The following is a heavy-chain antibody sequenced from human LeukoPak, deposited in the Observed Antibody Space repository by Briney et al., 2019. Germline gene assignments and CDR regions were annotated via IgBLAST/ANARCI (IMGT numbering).Heavy chain of an antibody. CDR2: IIPIFGTA. V-gene: IGHV1-69*05. CDR3: ARDWEQGSSSGSNWFDP. CDR1: GGTFSSYA. Sequence: ASVKVSCKASGGTFSSYAISWVRQAPGQGLEWMGGIIPIFGTANYAQKFQGRVMITTDESTSTAYMELSSLRSEDTAVYYCARDWEQGSSSGSNWFDPWGQGTLVTVSS. J-gene: IGHJ5*02. D-gene: IGHD6-6*01.